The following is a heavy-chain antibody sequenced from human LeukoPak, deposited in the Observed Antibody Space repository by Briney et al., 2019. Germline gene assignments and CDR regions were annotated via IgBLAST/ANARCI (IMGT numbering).Heavy chain of an antibody. CDR3: AREGGFYRPLDY. CDR2: VHLDGRT. V-gene: IGHV4-4*02. J-gene: IGHJ4*02. CDR1: GGSVIKTNW. D-gene: IGHD3-3*01. Sequence: PSETLSLTCGVSGGSVIKTNWWTWVRQPPGKGLEWIGEVHLDGRTNYNPSLESRLTMSVDVSENQVSLKPTSVTAADTAVYYCAREGGFYRPLDYSGQGTLVTVSS.